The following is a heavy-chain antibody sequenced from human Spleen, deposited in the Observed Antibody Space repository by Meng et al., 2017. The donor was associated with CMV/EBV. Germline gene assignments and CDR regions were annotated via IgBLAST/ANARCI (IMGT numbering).Heavy chain of an antibody. CDR1: GFIVSSNY. D-gene: IGHD6-13*01. Sequence: GGSLRLSCAASGFIVSSNYMSWVRQAPGKGLEWVSIFYSDGSTYYADSVKGRFAISRDNSKNTLYLQLNSLRADDTAVYYCARVPIAAAGNWYFDLWGRGTLVTVSS. J-gene: IGHJ2*01. CDR2: FYSDGST. V-gene: IGHV3-53*01. CDR3: ARVPIAAAGNWYFDL.